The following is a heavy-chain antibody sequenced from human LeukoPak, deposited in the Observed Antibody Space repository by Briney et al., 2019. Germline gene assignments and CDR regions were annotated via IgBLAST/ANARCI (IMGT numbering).Heavy chain of an antibody. Sequence: GGSLRLSCAASRFTLSTYWMNWVRQAPGKGLEWVAHIKQDGSQEYYVDSVKGRFTISRDSAKNSLYLQMNSLRAEDTAVYYCARGVPYDSWSGPHYSDYWGQGTLVTVSS. CDR2: IKQDGSQE. CDR3: ARGVPYDSWSGPHYSDY. CDR1: RFTLSTYW. D-gene: IGHD3-3*01. J-gene: IGHJ4*02. V-gene: IGHV3-7*01.